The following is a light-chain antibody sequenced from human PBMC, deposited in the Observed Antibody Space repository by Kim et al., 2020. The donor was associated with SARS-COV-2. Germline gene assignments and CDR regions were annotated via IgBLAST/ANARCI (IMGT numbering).Light chain of an antibody. CDR2: GAS. CDR3: QQYNDWPRT. J-gene: IGKJ1*01. CDR1: QTIGSN. Sequence: EIVMTQSPATLSVSPGEGATLSCRASQTIGSNLAWYQQSPGQPPRLLIYGASSRATGIPARFSGSGSGTEFTLTLSSLRSEDFAVYYCQQYNDWPRTFGQGTKLEI. V-gene: IGKV3-15*01.